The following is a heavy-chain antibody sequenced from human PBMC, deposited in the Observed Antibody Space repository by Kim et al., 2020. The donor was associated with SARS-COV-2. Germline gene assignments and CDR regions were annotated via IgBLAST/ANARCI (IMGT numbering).Heavy chain of an antibody. CDR3: AKVGTITANWFDS. D-gene: IGHD6-25*01. V-gene: IGHV1-8*01. Sequence: YAQKFQGRVTMTTDTSIGTAYMELSSLRSEDTAVYFCAKVGTITANWFDSWGQGTLLTVSS. J-gene: IGHJ5*01.